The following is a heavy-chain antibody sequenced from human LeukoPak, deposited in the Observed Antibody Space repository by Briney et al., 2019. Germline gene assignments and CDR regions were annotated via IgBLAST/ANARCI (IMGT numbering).Heavy chain of an antibody. CDR1: GGSMSSGGYS. J-gene: IGHJ5*02. Sequence: PSETLSLTCAVSGGSMSSGGYSWSWIRQPPGKGLEFIGCIYHSGTTYYNPSLKSRVTMSVDRTKNQLSLKLSSVTAADTAVYYCAKMSSSYNWFDPWGQGTLVTVSS. CDR2: IYHSGTT. D-gene: IGHD6-6*01. CDR3: AKMSSSYNWFDP. V-gene: IGHV4-30-2*01.